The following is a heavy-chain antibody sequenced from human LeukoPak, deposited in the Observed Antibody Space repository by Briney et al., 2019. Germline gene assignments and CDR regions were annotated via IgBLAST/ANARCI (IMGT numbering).Heavy chain of an antibody. Sequence: GGSLRLSCAVSGITLSNYGMSWVRQAPGKGLEWVAGISDSGGSTNYEDSVKGRFTISRDNPKNTLYLQMNSLRAEDTAVYFCAKRGVVIRVILVGFHKEAYYFDSWGQGALVTVSS. J-gene: IGHJ4*02. CDR3: AKRGVVIRVILVGFHKEAYYFDS. CDR1: GITLSNYG. CDR2: ISDSGGST. D-gene: IGHD3-22*01. V-gene: IGHV3-23*01.